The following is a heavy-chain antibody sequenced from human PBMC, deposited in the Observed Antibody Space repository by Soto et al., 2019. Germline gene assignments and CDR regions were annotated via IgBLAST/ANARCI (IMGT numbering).Heavy chain of an antibody. CDR1: GGSISSGGYY. CDR2: IYYSGST. J-gene: IGHJ3*02. D-gene: IGHD3-10*01. V-gene: IGHV4-31*03. Sequence: QVQLQESGPGLVKPSQTLSLTCTVSGGSISSGGYYWSRIRHHPGKGLEWIGNIYYSGSTYYNPSLKSRVTISVDKSKNQFSLKLSSVTAADTAVYYCARVGSYHSTAFDIWGQGTMVTVSS. CDR3: ARVGSYHSTAFDI.